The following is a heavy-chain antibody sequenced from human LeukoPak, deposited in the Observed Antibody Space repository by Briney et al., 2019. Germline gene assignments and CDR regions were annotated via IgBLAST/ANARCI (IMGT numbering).Heavy chain of an antibody. CDR3: ARDILTFYGASDAFDI. CDR1: GFKFADYD. Sequence: GGSLRLSCSVSGFKFADYDMSWLRQAPGKGLEWVAVISYDGSNKYYADSVKGRFTISRDNAKNSLYLQMNSLRAEDTAVYYCARDILTFYGASDAFDIWGQGTMVTVSS. V-gene: IGHV3-33*05. D-gene: IGHD4-17*01. J-gene: IGHJ3*02. CDR2: ISYDGSNK.